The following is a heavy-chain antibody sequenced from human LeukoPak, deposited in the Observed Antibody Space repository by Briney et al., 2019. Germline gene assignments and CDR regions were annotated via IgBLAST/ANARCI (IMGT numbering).Heavy chain of an antibody. CDR2: IRYDGSNK. CDR1: GFTFSSYG. CDR3: AKGGPPYGGGDCYLYYYYYMDV. Sequence: GGSLRLSCAASGFTFSSYGMHWVRQAPGKGLEWVSFIRYDGSNKYYADSVKGRFTISRDNSKNTLYLQMNSLRAEDTAVYYCAKGGPPYGGGDCYLYYYYYMDVWGKGTTVTVSS. D-gene: IGHD2-21*02. J-gene: IGHJ6*03. V-gene: IGHV3-30*02.